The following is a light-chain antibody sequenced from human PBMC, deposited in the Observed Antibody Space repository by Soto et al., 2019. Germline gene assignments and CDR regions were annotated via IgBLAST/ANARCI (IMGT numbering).Light chain of an antibody. Sequence: QSVLTQPPSASGSPGQSVTISCTGTSSEVGGYNFVSWYQQHPGKAPKLMIYEVSERPSGVPDRFSGSKSGNTASLTVSGLQAEDEADYYCSSYAGSNIVVFGGGTKLTVL. V-gene: IGLV2-8*01. J-gene: IGLJ2*01. CDR1: SSEVGGYNF. CDR3: SSYAGSNIVV. CDR2: EVS.